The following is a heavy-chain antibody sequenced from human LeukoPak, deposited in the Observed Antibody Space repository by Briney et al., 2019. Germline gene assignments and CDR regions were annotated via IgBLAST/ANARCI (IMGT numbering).Heavy chain of an antibody. CDR3: ARDREPLSGWTPDLDY. J-gene: IGHJ4*02. CDR1: GYTFTGYY. V-gene: IGHV1-2*02. CDR2: INPNSGGT. D-gene: IGHD6-19*01. Sequence: ASVKVSCTASGYTFTGYYMHWVRQAPGQGLEWMGWINPNSGGTNYAQKFQGRVTMTRDTSISTAYMELSRLRSDDTAVYYCARDREPLSGWTPDLDYWGQGTLVTVSS.